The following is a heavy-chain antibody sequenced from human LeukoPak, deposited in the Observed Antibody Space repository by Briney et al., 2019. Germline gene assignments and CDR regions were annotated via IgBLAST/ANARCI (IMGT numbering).Heavy chain of an antibody. CDR2: IYYSGST. Sequence: LSETLSLTCTVSGGSISSSSYYWGWIRQPPGKGLEWIGSIYYSGSTYHNPSLKSRVTISVDTSKNQFSLRLSSVTAADTAVYYCARQVFPSSSITMIISWFDPWGQGTLVTVSS. CDR3: ARQVFPSSSITMIISWFDP. V-gene: IGHV4-39*01. CDR1: GGSISSSSYY. J-gene: IGHJ5*02. D-gene: IGHD3-22*01.